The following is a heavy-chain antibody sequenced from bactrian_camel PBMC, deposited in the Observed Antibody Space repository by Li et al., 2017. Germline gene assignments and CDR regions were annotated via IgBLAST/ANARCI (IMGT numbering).Heavy chain of an antibody. CDR2: IYTGGDST. J-gene: IGHJ6*01. Sequence: HVQLVESGGGLVQPGGSLRLSCAGSGFAFSTFFISWVRQAPGKGLEWVSSIYTGGDSTFYADSVKGRFTISRDNAKNTVYLQMNSLKSEDTAVYYCATADGGSWKCRSLNFRYWGQGTQVTVS. CDR1: GFAFSTFF. V-gene: IGHV3S20*01. CDR3: ATADGGSWKCRSLNFRY. D-gene: IGHD2*01.